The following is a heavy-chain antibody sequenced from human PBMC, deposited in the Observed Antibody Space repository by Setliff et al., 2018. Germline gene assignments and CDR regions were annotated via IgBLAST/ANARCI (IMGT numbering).Heavy chain of an antibody. J-gene: IGHJ4*02. CDR3: ARSPSSGAYWNPRPFYSDY. D-gene: IGHD1-26*01. Sequence: SETLSLTCTVSGGSVSSGSYYWSWIRQPAGKGLEWFGHIYKSGSTNYNPSLKSRVTMSLDTSKNQFSLNLYSVTAADTALYYCARSPSSGAYWNPRPFYSDYWARGTLVTVSS. CDR1: GGSVSSGSYY. V-gene: IGHV4-61*09. CDR2: IYKSGST.